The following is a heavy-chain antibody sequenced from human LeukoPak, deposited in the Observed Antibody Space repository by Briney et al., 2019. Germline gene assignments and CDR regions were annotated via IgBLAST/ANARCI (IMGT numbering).Heavy chain of an antibody. D-gene: IGHD6-13*01. CDR3: ASIAAALSYYYYYYMDV. CDR1: GFTFSSYW. CDR2: IKQDGSEK. V-gene: IGHV3-7*01. Sequence: PGGSLRPSCAASGFTFSSYWMSWVRQAPGKGLEWVANIKQDGSEKYYVDSVKGRFTISRDNAKNSLYLQMNSLRAEDTAVYYCASIAAALSYYYYYYMDVWGKGTTVTVSS. J-gene: IGHJ6*03.